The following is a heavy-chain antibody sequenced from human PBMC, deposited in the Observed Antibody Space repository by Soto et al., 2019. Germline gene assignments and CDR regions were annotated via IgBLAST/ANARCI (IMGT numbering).Heavy chain of an antibody. V-gene: IGHV1-18*01. D-gene: IGHD3-22*01. CDR2: ISAYNGNT. CDR1: GYTFTSYG. J-gene: IGHJ5*02. CDR3: ARAHVQYYYDSSGYAFPWFDP. Sequence: ASVKVSCKATGYTFTSYGISWVRQAPGQGLEWMGWISAYNGNTNYAQKLQGRVTMTTDTSTSTAYMELRSLRSDDTAVYYCARAHVQYYYDSSGYAFPWFDPRGQGTLVTVSA.